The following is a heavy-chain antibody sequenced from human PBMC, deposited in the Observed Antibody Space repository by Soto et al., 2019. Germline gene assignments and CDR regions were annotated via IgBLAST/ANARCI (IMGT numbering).Heavy chain of an antibody. J-gene: IGHJ6*02. CDR1: GGTFRSYS. Sequence: SVKVSCKASGGTFRSYSISWVRQAPGQGLEWMEGIIPIFDITNYAQKFQGRVTITADESTSTAYMELSSLGSDDTAVYYCARPDEGGYSSNHHYYYALDVWGQGTTVTVSS. CDR3: ARPDEGGYSSNHHYYYALDV. CDR2: IIPIFDIT. D-gene: IGHD3-22*01. V-gene: IGHV1-69*13.